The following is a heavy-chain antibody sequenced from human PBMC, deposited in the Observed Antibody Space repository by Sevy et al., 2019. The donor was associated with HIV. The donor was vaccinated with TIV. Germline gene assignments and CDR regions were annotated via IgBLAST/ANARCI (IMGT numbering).Heavy chain of an antibody. J-gene: IGHJ4*02. CDR1: GFTFSSCA. Sequence: GGSLRLSCAASGFTFSSCAMSWVRQAPGKGLEWVSAISGSGGSTYYADSVKGRFTISRDNSKNTLYLQMNSLRAEDTAVYYCAKDWYYYDSSGYYYYPYFDYWGQGTLVTVSS. D-gene: IGHD3-22*01. CDR2: ISGSGGST. CDR3: AKDWYYYDSSGYYYYPYFDY. V-gene: IGHV3-23*01.